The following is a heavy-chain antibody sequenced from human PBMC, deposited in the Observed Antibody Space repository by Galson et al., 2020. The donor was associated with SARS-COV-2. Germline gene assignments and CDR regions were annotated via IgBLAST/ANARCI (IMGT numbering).Heavy chain of an antibody. CDR1: GGSISSGGYY. D-gene: IGHD3-22*01. CDR2: IYYSGST. V-gene: IGHV4-31*03. Sequence: SETLSLTCTVSGGSISSGGYYWSWIRQHPGKGLEWIGYIYYSGSTYYNPSLKSRVTISVDTSKNQFSLKLSSVTAADTAVYYCAREKSERYYYDSSGYYSHKYYFDYWGQGTLVTVSS. CDR3: AREKSERYYYDSSGYYSHKYYFDY. J-gene: IGHJ4*02.